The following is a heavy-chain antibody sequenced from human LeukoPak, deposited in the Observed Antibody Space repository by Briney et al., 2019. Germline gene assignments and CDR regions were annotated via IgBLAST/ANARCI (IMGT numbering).Heavy chain of an antibody. D-gene: IGHD4-11*01. CDR2: INPYNGDT. CDR3: ARDRSDSTDYILLDY. Sequence: ASVKVSCKASGYTFPSYGVSWVRQAPGQGPEWMGWINPYNGDTNYAQKVQGRVTLTADTSTSTAYMDLSSLRFDDTAIYYCARDRSDSTDYILLDYWGQGTLVTVSS. J-gene: IGHJ4*02. V-gene: IGHV1-18*01. CDR1: GYTFPSYG.